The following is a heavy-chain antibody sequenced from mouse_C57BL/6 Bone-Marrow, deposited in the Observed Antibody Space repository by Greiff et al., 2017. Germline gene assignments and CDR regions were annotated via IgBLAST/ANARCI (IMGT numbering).Heavy chain of an antibody. Sequence: VQLQQSGAELVRPGASVTLSCKASGYTFTDYEMHWVKQTPVHGLEWIGAIDPETGGTAYNQKFKGKAILTADKSSSPAYMELRSLTSEDSAVYYGTRSCRFAYWGQGTLVTVAA. V-gene: IGHV1-15*01. CDR1: GYTFTDYE. CDR2: IDPETGGT. CDR3: TRSCRFAY. J-gene: IGHJ3*01.